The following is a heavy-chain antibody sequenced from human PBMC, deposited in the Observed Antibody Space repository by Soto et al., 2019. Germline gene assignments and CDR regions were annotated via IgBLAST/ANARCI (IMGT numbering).Heavy chain of an antibody. CDR1: GFTFSSYA. CDR2: ISYDGSNK. V-gene: IGHV3-30-3*01. CDR3: ARDLDTAMVIGYYYYGMDV. Sequence: PGGSLRLSCAASGFTFSSYAMHWVRQAPGKGLEWVAVISYDGSNKYYADSVKGRFTISRDNSKNTLYLQMNSLRAEDTAVYYCARDLDTAMVIGYYYYGMDVWGQGTTVTVSS. J-gene: IGHJ6*02. D-gene: IGHD5-18*01.